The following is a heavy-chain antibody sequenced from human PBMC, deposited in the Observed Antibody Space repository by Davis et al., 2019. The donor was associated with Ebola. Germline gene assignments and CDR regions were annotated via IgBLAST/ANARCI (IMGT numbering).Heavy chain of an antibody. V-gene: IGHV4-30-4*08. Sequence: PSETLSLTCTVSGGSISSSSYYWGWIRQPPGKGLEWIGYIYYSGSTYYNPSLKSRVTISVDTSKNQFSLKLSSVTAADTAVYYCASNTWDTAMATYFDYWGQGTLVTVSS. CDR1: GGSISSSSYY. J-gene: IGHJ4*02. CDR3: ASNTWDTAMATYFDY. CDR2: IYYSGST. D-gene: IGHD5-18*01.